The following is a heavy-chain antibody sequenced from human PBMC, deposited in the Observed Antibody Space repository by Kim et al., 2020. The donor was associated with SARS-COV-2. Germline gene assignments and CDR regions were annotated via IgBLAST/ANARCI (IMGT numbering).Heavy chain of an antibody. CDR3: ARDFDGFLRGSYYL. V-gene: IGHV1-2*02. CDR1: GYTFTGYY. D-gene: IGHD1-26*01. Sequence: ASVKVSCKASGYTFTGYYMHWVRQAPGQGLEWMGWINPNSGGTNYAQKFQGRVTMTRDTSISTAYMELSRLRSDDTAVYYCARDFDGFLRGSYYLWGQGTLVTVSS. J-gene: IGHJ5*02. CDR2: INPNSGGT.